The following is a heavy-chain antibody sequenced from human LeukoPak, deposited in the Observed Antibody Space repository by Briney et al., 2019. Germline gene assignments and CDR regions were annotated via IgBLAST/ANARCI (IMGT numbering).Heavy chain of an antibody. V-gene: IGHV3-33*01. Sequence: GRSLRLSCAASGFTFSSYGMHWVRRAPGKGLEWVAVIWYDGSNKYYADSVKGRFTISRDNSKNTLYLQMNSLRAEDTAVYYCARSSYSSSWHDYWGQGTLVTVSS. CDR2: IWYDGSNK. D-gene: IGHD6-13*01. CDR1: GFTFSSYG. CDR3: ARSSYSSSWHDY. J-gene: IGHJ4*02.